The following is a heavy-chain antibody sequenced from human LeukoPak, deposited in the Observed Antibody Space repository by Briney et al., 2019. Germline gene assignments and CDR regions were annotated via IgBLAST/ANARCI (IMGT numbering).Heavy chain of an antibody. V-gene: IGHV1-2*06. CDR2: INPNSGGT. J-gene: IGHJ4*02. CDR1: GYTFTGYY. CDR3: ARQSGIAAALEYDY. D-gene: IGHD6-13*01. Sequence: ASVKVSCKASGYTFTGYYMHWVRQAPGQGLEWMGRINPNSGGTNYAQKFQGRVTMTRDKSISTAYLQWSSLKASDTAMYYCARQSGIAAALEYDYWGQGTLVTVSS.